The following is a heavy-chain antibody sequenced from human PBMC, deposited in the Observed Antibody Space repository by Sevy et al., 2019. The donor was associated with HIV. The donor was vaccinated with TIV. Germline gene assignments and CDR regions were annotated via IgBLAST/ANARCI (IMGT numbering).Heavy chain of an antibody. Sequence: GGSLRLSCADSGLTLSSYAMNWVRQAPGKGLEWVSSISSSSNYIDYGDSVKGRFTISRDNAKNSLYLQMNSLRADDTAVYYCARDGGCSSTACLLYFDYWGQGTLVTVSS. V-gene: IGHV3-21*01. J-gene: IGHJ4*02. CDR3: ARDGGCSSTACLLYFDY. D-gene: IGHD2-2*01. CDR1: GLTLSSYA. CDR2: ISSSSNYI.